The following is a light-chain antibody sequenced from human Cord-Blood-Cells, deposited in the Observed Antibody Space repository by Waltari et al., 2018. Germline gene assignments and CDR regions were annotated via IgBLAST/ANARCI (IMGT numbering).Light chain of an antibody. CDR1: SSDVGSYNL. J-gene: IGLJ2*01. Sequence: QSALTQPASVSGSPGQSITLSCTGTSSDVGSYNLFSWYQPHPSKAPKLTFYEGSKWPSGVSNCCSGSKSGNTASLTISGLQAEDEADYYCCSYAGSSTVVFGGGTKLTVL. CDR3: CSYAGSSTVV. CDR2: EGS. V-gene: IGLV2-23*01.